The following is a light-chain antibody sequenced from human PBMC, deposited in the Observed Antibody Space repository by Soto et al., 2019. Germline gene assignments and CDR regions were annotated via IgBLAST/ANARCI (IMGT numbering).Light chain of an antibody. J-gene: IGKJ1*01. CDR3: QQYGSSPPT. Sequence: EIVLTLSPGTLSLSPGERATLSCRASQSVSSSYLAWYQQKPGQAPRLLIYGASSRATGIPDRFGGSGSGTDFSLTISRLETDDFAVYYCQQYGSSPPTFGQGTKVEIK. V-gene: IGKV3-20*01. CDR2: GAS. CDR1: QSVSSSY.